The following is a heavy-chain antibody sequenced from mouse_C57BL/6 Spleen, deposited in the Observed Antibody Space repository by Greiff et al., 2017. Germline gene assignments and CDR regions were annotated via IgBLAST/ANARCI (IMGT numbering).Heavy chain of an antibody. V-gene: IGHV14-4*01. CDR3: TPYYYGISPHWYFDV. J-gene: IGHJ1*03. D-gene: IGHD1-1*01. CDR1: GFNIKDDY. Sequence: EVQLQQSGAELVRPGASVKLSCTASGFNIKDDYMHWVKQRPEQGLEWIGWIDPENGDTEYASKFQGKATITADTSSNTAYLQLSSLTSEDTAVYYCTPYYYGISPHWYFDVWGTGTTVTVSS. CDR2: IDPENGDT.